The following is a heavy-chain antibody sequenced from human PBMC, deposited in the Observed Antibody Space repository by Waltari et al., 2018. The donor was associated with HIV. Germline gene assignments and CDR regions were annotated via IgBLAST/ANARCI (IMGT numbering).Heavy chain of an antibody. J-gene: IGHJ4*02. CDR1: GGSISSSSYY. CDR2: IYYSGST. V-gene: IGHV4-39*07. CDR3: ARYGVGAPIILKEYYLDY. D-gene: IGHD1-26*01. Sequence: QLQLQESGPGLVKPSETLSLTCTVSGGSISSSSYYWGWIRQPPGKGLEWIGSIYYSGSTYYNPSLKSRVTISVDTSKNQFSLKLSSVTAADTAVYYCARYGVGAPIILKEYYLDYWGQGTLVTVSS.